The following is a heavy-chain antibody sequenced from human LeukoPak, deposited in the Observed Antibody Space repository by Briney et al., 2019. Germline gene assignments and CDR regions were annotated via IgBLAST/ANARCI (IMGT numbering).Heavy chain of an antibody. J-gene: IGHJ6*02. CDR1: GYTFTSYA. D-gene: IGHD6-13*01. CDR2: INAGNGNT. Sequence: ASVKVSCKASGYTFTSYAMHWVRHAPGQRLEWMGWINAGNGNTKYSQKFQGRVTITRDTSASTAYMELSSLRSEDTAVYYCAIIAAAGSGRQYYYYGMDVWGQGTTVTVSS. CDR3: AIIAAAGSGRQYYYYGMDV. V-gene: IGHV1-3*01.